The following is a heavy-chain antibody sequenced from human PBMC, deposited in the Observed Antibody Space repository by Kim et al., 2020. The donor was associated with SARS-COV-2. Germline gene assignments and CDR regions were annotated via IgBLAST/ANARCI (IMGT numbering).Heavy chain of an antibody. Sequence: SETLSLTCTVSGGSISSGGYYWSWIRQHPGKGLEWIGYIYYSGSTYYNPSLKSRVTISVDTSKNQFSLKLSSVTAADTAVYYCARGDCSGGSCYHGTFDYWGQGTLVTVSS. CDR1: GGSISSGGYY. V-gene: IGHV4-31*03. J-gene: IGHJ4*02. D-gene: IGHD2-15*01. CDR3: ARGDCSGGSCYHGTFDY. CDR2: IYYSGST.